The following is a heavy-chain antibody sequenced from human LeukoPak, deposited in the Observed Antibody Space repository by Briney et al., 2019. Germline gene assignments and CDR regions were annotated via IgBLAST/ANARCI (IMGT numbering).Heavy chain of an antibody. CDR2: INYSGTT. D-gene: IGHD3-22*01. CDR1: GGSISTNSYY. Sequence: SETLSLTCTVSGGSISTNSYYWGWIRQPPGKGLEWIGSINYSGTTYYNPSLKSRVTISVDTSKNHFSLKLSSVTAADTAVYYCARHVSYDSGGYFLMYFDYWGQGTLVTASS. V-gene: IGHV4-39*01. CDR3: ARHVSYDSGGYFLMYFDY. J-gene: IGHJ4*02.